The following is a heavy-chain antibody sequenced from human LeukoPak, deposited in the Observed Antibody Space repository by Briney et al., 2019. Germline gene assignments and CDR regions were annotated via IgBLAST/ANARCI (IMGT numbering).Heavy chain of an antibody. D-gene: IGHD3-16*01. V-gene: IGHV3-21*01. Sequence: TGGSLRLSCAASGFTFSSYSMNWVRQAPGKGLEWVSSISSSSSIIYYADSVKGRFTISRDNAKNSLYLQMNSLRAEDTAVYYCARDLFDDYSLDYWGQGTLVTVSS. CDR2: ISSSSSII. J-gene: IGHJ4*02. CDR1: GFTFSSYS. CDR3: ARDLFDDYSLDY.